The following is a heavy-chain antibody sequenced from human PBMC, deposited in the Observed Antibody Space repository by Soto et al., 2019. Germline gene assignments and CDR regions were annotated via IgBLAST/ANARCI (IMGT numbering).Heavy chain of an antibody. Sequence: GESLKISCKGSGYSFPTYWIGWVRQLPGQGLEWMGVMFPGDSDTRYSPSFQGQVTMSADPSTNTAYLEWSSLKAADSAMYYCQRGKDTSLGTMDVWGQGTTVTVAS. D-gene: IGHD2-2*01. CDR3: QRGKDTSLGTMDV. CDR1: GYSFPTYW. CDR2: MFPGDSDT. V-gene: IGHV5-51*01. J-gene: IGHJ6*02.